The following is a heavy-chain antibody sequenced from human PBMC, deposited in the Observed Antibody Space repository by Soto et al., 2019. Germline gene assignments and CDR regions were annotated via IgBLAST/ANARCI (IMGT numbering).Heavy chain of an antibody. CDR3: ASFLIYYNNSGHFDKDAF. CDR1: GGSLTSSSFY. CDR2: IYYGGNS. V-gene: IGHV4-39*01. Sequence: SETLSLTCTVSGGSLTSSSFYWGWIRQPPGQGLEWIGSIYYGGNSHYNPSLKSRVTLSVDTSKNQFSLQLSSVTAADTAIYYLASFLIYYNNSGHFDKDAFWGRGTLVPVS. D-gene: IGHD3-10*01. J-gene: IGHJ4*02.